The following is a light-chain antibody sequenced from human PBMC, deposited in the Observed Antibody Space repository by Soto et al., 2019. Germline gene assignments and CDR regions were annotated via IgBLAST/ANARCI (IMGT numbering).Light chain of an antibody. CDR1: QSILAY. CDR3: QQTYATAFT. CDR2: SAS. Sequence: IQMTQSPSSLSASVGGRVTITCRASQSILAYLNWYQVKLGKPPRLLIFSASNLQSGVPPRFNGSGSGTDFALTIGGCEPDDGATYYCQQTYATAFTFGQGTNL. V-gene: IGKV1-39*01. J-gene: IGKJ2*01.